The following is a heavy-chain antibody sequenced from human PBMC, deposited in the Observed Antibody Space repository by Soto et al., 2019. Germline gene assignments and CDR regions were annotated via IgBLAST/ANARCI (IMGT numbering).Heavy chain of an antibody. V-gene: IGHV4-59*01. CDR2: IYYTGRT. CDR1: GGSISNYY. D-gene: IGHD3-22*01. Sequence: QVQLQESGPGLVKPSETLSLTCTVSGGSISNYYWSWIRQPPGKGLEWIGYIYYTGRTDYNPSLESRVTISVDTSKNQFSLKLSSVTAADTAVYYCARVPPNYYDSSGYYNRGNYFDYWGQGTLVTVSS. CDR3: ARVPPNYYDSSGYYNRGNYFDY. J-gene: IGHJ4*02.